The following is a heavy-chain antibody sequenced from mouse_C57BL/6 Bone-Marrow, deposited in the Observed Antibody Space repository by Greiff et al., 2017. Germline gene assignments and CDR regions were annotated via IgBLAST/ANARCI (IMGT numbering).Heavy chain of an antibody. J-gene: IGHJ2*01. D-gene: IGHD1-1*01. CDR2: ISTYYGDA. Sequence: VMLVESGPELVRPGVSVKISCKGSGYTFTDYAMHWVKQSHAKSLEWIGVISTYYGDASYNQKLKDKATMTVDKSSSTAYMEIARLNSEDSAVYYCARSGSSQYYFDYWGQGTTLTVSS. CDR1: GYTFTDYA. V-gene: IGHV1-67*01. CDR3: ARSGSSQYYFDY.